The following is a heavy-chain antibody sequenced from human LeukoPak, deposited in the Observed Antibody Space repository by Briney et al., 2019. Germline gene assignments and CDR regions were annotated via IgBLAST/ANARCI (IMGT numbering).Heavy chain of an antibody. Sequence: KPSGTLSLTCAVSGGSISSSNWWSWVRRPPGKGLEWIGEINHSGSTNYNPSLKSRVTISVDTSKNQFSLKLSSVTAADTAVYYCATSRRLWFGNWFDPWGQGTLVTVSS. CDR1: GGSISSSNW. D-gene: IGHD3-10*01. J-gene: IGHJ5*02. V-gene: IGHV4-4*02. CDR3: ATSRRLWFGNWFDP. CDR2: INHSGST.